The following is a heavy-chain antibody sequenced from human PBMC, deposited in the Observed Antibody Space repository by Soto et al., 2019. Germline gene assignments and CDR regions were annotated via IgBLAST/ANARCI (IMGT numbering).Heavy chain of an antibody. CDR1: GGTFSSYA. D-gene: IGHD2-15*01. CDR3: ARDSDNPYCSGGSCASMDV. Sequence: SVKVSCKASGGTFSSYAISWVRQAPGQGLEWMGGIIPIFGTANYAQKFQGRVTITADESTSTAYMELSGLRSEDTAVYYCARDSDNPYCSGGSCASMDVWGQGTTVTVSS. J-gene: IGHJ6*02. V-gene: IGHV1-69*13. CDR2: IIPIFGTA.